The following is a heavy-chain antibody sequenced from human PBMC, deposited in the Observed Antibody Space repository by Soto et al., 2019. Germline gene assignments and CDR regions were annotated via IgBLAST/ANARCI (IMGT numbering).Heavy chain of an antibody. CDR3: ARELGYDFQP. Sequence: PGGSLRLSCAASGFTFSNYWVHWVRQAPGKGLVWVSRINSDGSSTNYAESVKGRFTISRDNAKNTLYLQMNSLRAEDTAVYYCARELGYDFQPWGQGTLVTVSS. V-gene: IGHV3-74*01. D-gene: IGHD3-3*01. J-gene: IGHJ5*02. CDR2: INSDGSST. CDR1: GFTFSNYW.